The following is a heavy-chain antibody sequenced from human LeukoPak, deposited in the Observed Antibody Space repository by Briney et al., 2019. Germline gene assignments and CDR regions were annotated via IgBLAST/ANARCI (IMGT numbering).Heavy chain of an antibody. CDR2: IYTSGST. D-gene: IGHD3-22*01. Sequence: SETLSLTRTVSGGSISSYYWSWIRQPAGKGLEWIGRIYTSGSTNYNPSLKSRVTMSVDTSKNQFSLKLSSVTAADTAVYYCARYYYDSSGYYPDYWGQGTLVTVSS. V-gene: IGHV4-4*07. CDR3: ARYYYDSSGYYPDY. J-gene: IGHJ4*02. CDR1: GGSISSYY.